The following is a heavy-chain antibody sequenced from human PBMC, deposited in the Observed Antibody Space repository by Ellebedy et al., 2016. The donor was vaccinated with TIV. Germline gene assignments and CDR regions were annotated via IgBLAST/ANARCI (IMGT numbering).Heavy chain of an antibody. CDR2: TKEDGSEK. J-gene: IGHJ4*02. V-gene: IGHV3-7*01. Sequence: GESLKISCAASGFPFSSFWMSWVRQAPGKGLEWVANTKEDGSEKYYVDSVRGRFTISRDNAKNSLYLQMNSLRAEDTAVYYCARDRSNRAATGRGVDYWGQGTLVIVSS. D-gene: IGHD6-13*01. CDR3: ARDRSNRAATGRGVDY. CDR1: GFPFSSFW.